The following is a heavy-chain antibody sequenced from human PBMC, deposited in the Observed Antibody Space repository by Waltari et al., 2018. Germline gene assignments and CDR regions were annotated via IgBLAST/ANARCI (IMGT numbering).Heavy chain of an antibody. Sequence: QLQLQESGPGLVKPSETLSLTCTVSGGSISSSSYYWGWIRQPPGKGLEWIGSIYYSGSTYYTPSLKSRVTISVDTSKNQFSLKLSSVTAADTAVYYCARVGQYDFWSGYYNFDYWGQGTLVTVSS. V-gene: IGHV4-39*07. CDR2: IYYSGST. J-gene: IGHJ4*02. CDR3: ARVGQYDFWSGYYNFDY. D-gene: IGHD3-3*01. CDR1: GGSISSSSYY.